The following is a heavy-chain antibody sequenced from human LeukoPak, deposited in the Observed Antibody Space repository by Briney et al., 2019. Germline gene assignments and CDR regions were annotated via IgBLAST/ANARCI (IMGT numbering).Heavy chain of an antibody. V-gene: IGHV3-33*01. CDR1: GFTFSSYG. CDR3: ARGMDVRAFDI. CDR2: IWYDGSNK. J-gene: IGHJ3*02. Sequence: PGGSLRLSCAASGFTFSSYGMHWVRQAPGKGLEWVAVIWYDGSNKYYADSVKGRFTISRDNSKNTLYLQMNSLRAEDTAVYYCARGMDVRAFDIWGQGTMVTVS. D-gene: IGHD2-2*03.